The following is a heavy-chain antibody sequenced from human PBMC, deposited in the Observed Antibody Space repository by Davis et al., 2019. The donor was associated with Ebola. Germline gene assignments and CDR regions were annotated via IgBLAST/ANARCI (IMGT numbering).Heavy chain of an antibody. V-gene: IGHV3-48*03. D-gene: IGHD6-19*01. CDR3: ARTTRGSGWFLDF. Sequence: GESLKISCAASGFTFSSYEMNWVRQAPGKGLEWVSYISNSGTTIFYSDSVKGRFTVSRDNAKNSLYLHMNSLRAEDTAVYYCARTTRGSGWFLDFWGRGTLVTVS. CDR1: GFTFSSYE. CDR2: ISNSGTTI. J-gene: IGHJ4*02.